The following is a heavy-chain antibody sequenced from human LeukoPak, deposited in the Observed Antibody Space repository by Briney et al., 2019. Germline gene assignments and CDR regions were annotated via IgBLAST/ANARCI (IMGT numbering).Heavy chain of an antibody. Sequence: PGGSLRLSCAASGFSISNYAMSWVRQAPGKGLEWVSSITGSVGSTYYADSVKGRFTISRDNSKNTLYLRINSLRAEDTAVYYCAKDIQKGDLAAAGPGTFDYWGQGTLVTVSS. CDR1: GFSISNYA. D-gene: IGHD6-13*01. CDR2: ITGSVGST. J-gene: IGHJ4*02. CDR3: AKDIQKGDLAAAGPGTFDY. V-gene: IGHV3-23*01.